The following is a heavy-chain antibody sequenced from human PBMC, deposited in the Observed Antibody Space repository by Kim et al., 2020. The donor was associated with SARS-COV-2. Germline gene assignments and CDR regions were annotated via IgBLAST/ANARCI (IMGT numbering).Heavy chain of an antibody. V-gene: IGHV4-34*01. CDR3: ARGSQYGWYYFDY. D-gene: IGHD6-19*01. Sequence: SETLSLTCAVYGGSFSGYYWSWIRQPPGKGLEWIGEINHSGSTNYNPSLKSRVTISVDTSKNQFSLKLSSVTAADTAVYYCARGSQYGWYYFDYWGQGTLVTVSS. CDR2: INHSGST. CDR1: GGSFSGYY. J-gene: IGHJ4*02.